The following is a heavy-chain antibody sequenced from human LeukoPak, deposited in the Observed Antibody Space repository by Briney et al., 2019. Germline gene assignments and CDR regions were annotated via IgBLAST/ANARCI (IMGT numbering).Heavy chain of an antibody. CDR1: GFTFSSYA. Sequence: GGSLRLSCAASGFTFSSYAMNWVRQAPGKGLEWVSGISGGGGSTYYADSVKGRFTISRDNSKNTLYLQMNSLRAEDTAVYYCAKDRGYSGYDEALDYRGQGTLVTVSP. CDR2: ISGGGGST. CDR3: AKDRGYSGYDEALDY. V-gene: IGHV3-23*01. J-gene: IGHJ4*02. D-gene: IGHD5-12*01.